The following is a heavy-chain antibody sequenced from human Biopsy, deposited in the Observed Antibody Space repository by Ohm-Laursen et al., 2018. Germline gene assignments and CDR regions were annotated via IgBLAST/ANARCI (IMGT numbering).Heavy chain of an antibody. CDR3: AKVPREGLSYYYSMDV. V-gene: IGHV3-72*01. CDR1: GFTLSDHY. J-gene: IGHJ6*02. Sequence: SLRLSCSASGFTLSDHYVEWVRQAPGKGLEWVGRSRDKAKNYTAEYAASVKGRFTISRDESETSLYLQMSGLKTEDTAVYYCAKVPREGLSYYYSMDVWGQGTTVTVSS. D-gene: IGHD4/OR15-4a*01. CDR2: SRDKAKNYTA.